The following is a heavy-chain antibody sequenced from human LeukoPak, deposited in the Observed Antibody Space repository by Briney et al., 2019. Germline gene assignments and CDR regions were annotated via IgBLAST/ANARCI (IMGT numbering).Heavy chain of an antibody. CDR2: IYHSGSA. J-gene: IGHJ1*01. CDR3: ARKGPYCSSTSCRVGFQH. D-gene: IGHD2-2*01. Sequence: PSETLSLTCAVSGYSISSGYQWAWIRQSPGKGLEWIGSIYHSGSAHYNPSLKSRVTILVDTSQNQFSLKLSSVTAADTAVYYCARKGPYCSSTSCRVGFQHWGQGTLVTVSS. CDR1: GYSISSGYQ. V-gene: IGHV4-38-2*01.